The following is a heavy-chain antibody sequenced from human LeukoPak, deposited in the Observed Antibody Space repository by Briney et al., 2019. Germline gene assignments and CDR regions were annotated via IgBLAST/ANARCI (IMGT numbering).Heavy chain of an antibody. J-gene: IGHJ5*02. V-gene: IGHV4-39*01. CDR3: ARGWYVSYWFDP. D-gene: IGHD6-19*01. CDR2: IYYSGST. CDR1: GGSISSSSYY. Sequence: SETLSLTCTVSGGSISSSSYYWGWIRQPPGKGLECIGSIYYSGSTYYNPSLKSRVTISVDTSKNQFSLKLSSVTAADTAVYYCARGWYVSYWFDPWGQGTLVTVSS.